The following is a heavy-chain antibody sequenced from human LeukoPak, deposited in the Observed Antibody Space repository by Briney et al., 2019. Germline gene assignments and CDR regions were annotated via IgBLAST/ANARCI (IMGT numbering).Heavy chain of an antibody. CDR3: AKDIGYDILTGAFQH. Sequence: PGGSLRPSCAASGFSFDDYAMHWVRQAPGKGLGWVSGISWNSGSIGYADSVKGRFTISRDNAKNSLYLQMNSLRAEATALYYCAKDIGYDILTGAFQHWGQGTLVTVSS. CDR1: GFSFDDYA. CDR2: ISWNSGSI. D-gene: IGHD3-9*01. V-gene: IGHV3-9*01. J-gene: IGHJ1*01.